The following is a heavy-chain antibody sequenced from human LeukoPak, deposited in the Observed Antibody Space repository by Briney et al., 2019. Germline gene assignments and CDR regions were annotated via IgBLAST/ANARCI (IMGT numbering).Heavy chain of an antibody. D-gene: IGHD6-19*01. J-gene: IGHJ4*02. CDR2: ISGSGGST. CDR1: GFTFSGYT. V-gene: IGHV3-23*01. CDR3: AKRDSSGSLPRLFDY. Sequence: GGSLRLSCAASGFTFSGYTMSWVCQAPGKGMEWVSAISGSGGSTSSADSVKGRFTISRDNSKNTLYLQMNSLRAEDTAVYYWAKRDSSGSLPRLFDYWGQGTLVTVSS.